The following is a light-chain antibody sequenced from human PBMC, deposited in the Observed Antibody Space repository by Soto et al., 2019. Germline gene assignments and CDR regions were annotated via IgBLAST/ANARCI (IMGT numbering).Light chain of an antibody. Sequence: DIVMTQTPLSLPVTPGEPASISCRSSQSLLDSDDGNTYLDWYLQKPGQSPQLLIYTVSYRASGVPDRFSGSGSGTDFTLKISRVEAEDVVVYYCMQRIDFPLTFRVGTKFDIK. V-gene: IGKV2-40*01. CDR2: TVS. J-gene: IGKJ4*01. CDR1: QSLLDSDDGNTY. CDR3: MQRIDFPLT.